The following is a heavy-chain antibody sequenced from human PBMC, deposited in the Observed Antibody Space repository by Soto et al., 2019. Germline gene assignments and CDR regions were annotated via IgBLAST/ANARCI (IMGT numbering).Heavy chain of an antibody. CDR1: GFTVSSNY. D-gene: IGHD3-16*01. V-gene: IGHV3-53*02. CDR3: GRGVRGTFNLAY. Sequence: EVQLVETGGGLIQPGGSLRLSCAASGFTVSSNYMSWVRQAPGKGLEWVSVIYSGGSTYYADSVKGRFTISRDNSKNTLNFQMTGLGAEDPAVSSGGRGVRGTFNLAYWGKGTLVPVSS. J-gene: IGHJ4*02. CDR2: IYSGGST.